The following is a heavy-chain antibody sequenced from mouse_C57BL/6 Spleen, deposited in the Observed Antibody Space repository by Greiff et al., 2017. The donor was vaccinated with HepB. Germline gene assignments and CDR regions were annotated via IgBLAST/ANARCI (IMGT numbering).Heavy chain of an antibody. CDR3: AREADTRAMDY. V-gene: IGHV1-76*01. CDR2: IYPGSGNT. D-gene: IGHD2-12*01. CDR1: GYTFTDYS. Sequence: QVQLQQSGAELVRPGASVKLSCKASGYTFTDYSINWVKQRPGQGLEWIARIYPGSGNTYYNEKFKGKATLTAEKSSSTAYMQLSSLTSEDSAVYFCAREADTRAMDYWGQGTAVTVSS. J-gene: IGHJ4*01.